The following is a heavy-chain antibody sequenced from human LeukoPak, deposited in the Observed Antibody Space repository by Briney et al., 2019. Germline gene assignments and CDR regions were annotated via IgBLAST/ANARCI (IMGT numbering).Heavy chain of an antibody. CDR3: ARAGATAVAGTDYYYYYMDV. Sequence: ASVKVSCKASGYTFTGYYMHWVRQAPGQGLEWMGWIDPNSGGTNYAQKFQGRVTMTRDTSISTAYMELSRLRSDDTAVYYCARAGATAVAGTDYYYYYMDVWGKGTTVTVSS. J-gene: IGHJ6*03. CDR2: IDPNSGGT. CDR1: GYTFTGYY. V-gene: IGHV1-2*02. D-gene: IGHD6-19*01.